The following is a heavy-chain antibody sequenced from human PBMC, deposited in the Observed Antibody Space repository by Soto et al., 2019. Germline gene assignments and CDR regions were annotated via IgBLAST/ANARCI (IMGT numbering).Heavy chain of an antibody. J-gene: IGHJ4*02. Sequence: QLQLQESGPGLVKPSETLSLTCSVSGGSITSGGYYWGWIRQSPGKGLEWIGSIRHNGKTSYNPSLNSRVTISVDTSKNHVSLKLTYVTAADTAVYYCARPFQYLLPPDYWGQGTLVTVSS. V-gene: IGHV4-39*01. D-gene: IGHD3-22*01. CDR1: GGSITSGGYY. CDR2: IRHNGKT. CDR3: ARPFQYLLPPDY.